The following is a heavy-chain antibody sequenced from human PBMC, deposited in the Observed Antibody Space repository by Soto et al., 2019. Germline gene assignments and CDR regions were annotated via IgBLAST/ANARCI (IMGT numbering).Heavy chain of an antibody. CDR3: ARDKDRQQLGGNYYYAIEV. J-gene: IGHJ6*01. CDR1: GGTFGNSA. Sequence: QVQLVQSGAEVKKPGSSVTVSCKASGGTFGNSAISWVRQAPGQGLEWMGGIIPIFSTPDYAQKFQGRVTITPDESTRTAYRELTILRSAATAVYYCARDKDRQQLGGNYYYAIEVWGKGTEVSVYS. D-gene: IGHD3-3*02. CDR2: IIPIFSTP. V-gene: IGHV1-69*05.